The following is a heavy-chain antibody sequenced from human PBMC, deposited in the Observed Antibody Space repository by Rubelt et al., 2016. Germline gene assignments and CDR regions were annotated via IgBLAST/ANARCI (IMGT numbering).Heavy chain of an antibody. D-gene: IGHD2-2*01. CDR2: IYYSGRT. J-gene: IGHJ2*01. Sequence: QLQLQESGPGLVKPSETLSLTCTVSGGSISSSSYYWGWLRQPPGKGLEWIGSIYYSGRTYYKPSLKSRATISVDTSKNEFSLRLSSVTAADTAVYYCASTRGSRSEDWDRDRWGRGTLGTVSS. CDR3: ASTRGSRSEDWDRDR. CDR1: GGSISSSSYY. V-gene: IGHV4-39*01.